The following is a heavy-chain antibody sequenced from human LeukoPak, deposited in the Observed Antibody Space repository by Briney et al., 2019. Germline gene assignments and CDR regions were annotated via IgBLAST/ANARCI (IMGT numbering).Heavy chain of an antibody. CDR3: ARLPNAQERPYYGDYLNI. V-gene: IGHV4-39*01. J-gene: IGHJ3*02. D-gene: IGHD4-17*01. CDR1: GGSISSSSYY. Sequence: SETLSLTCTVSGGSISSSSYYWGWIRQPPGKGLEWIGSIYYSGSTYYNPSLKSRVTISVYTSKNQFSLKLSSLTASDTAVYSCARLPNAQERPYYGDYLNICGQGTMVTVSS. CDR2: IYYSGST.